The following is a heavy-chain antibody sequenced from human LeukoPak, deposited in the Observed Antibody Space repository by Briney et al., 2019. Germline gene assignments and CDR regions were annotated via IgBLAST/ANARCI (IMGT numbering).Heavy chain of an antibody. D-gene: IGHD3-10*01. J-gene: IGHJ4*02. Sequence: GGSLRLSCAASGFTFLSYSMNWVRQAPGRGLEWVGRIQSKTDGGTTEYAAPVKGRFTISRDDSKTTLYLQMNSLKTEDTAVYYCATLTVRGVINIWGQGTLVTVSS. V-gene: IGHV3-15*01. CDR3: ATLTVRGVINI. CDR1: GFTFLSYS. CDR2: IQSKTDGGTT.